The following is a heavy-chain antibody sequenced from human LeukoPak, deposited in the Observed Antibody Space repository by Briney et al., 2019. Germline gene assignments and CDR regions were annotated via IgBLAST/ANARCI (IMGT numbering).Heavy chain of an antibody. CDR2: IGAYSGNT. D-gene: IGHD6-19*01. Sequence: GASVRVSCKASGYTLHTYGISWVRQAPGQGLEWIGWIGAYSGNTNFAQKGQGRIIMTRDTSTNTAYMELRSLRSDDTAVYYCAREVDLDSSGWNNWFDPWGQGTLVTVSS. V-gene: IGHV1-18*01. CDR1: GYTLHTYG. J-gene: IGHJ5*02. CDR3: AREVDLDSSGWNNWFDP.